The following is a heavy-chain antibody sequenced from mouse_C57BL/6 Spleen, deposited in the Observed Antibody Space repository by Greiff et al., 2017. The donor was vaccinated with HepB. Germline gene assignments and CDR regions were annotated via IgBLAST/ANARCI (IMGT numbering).Heavy chain of an antibody. J-gene: IGHJ1*03. Sequence: QVQLQQSGAELARPGASVKLSCKASGYTFTSYGISWVKQRTGQGLEWIGEIYPRSGNTYYNEKFKGKATLTADKSSSTAYMELRRLTSEDSAVYFCARGINTVDWYFGVWGTGATVSVSS. V-gene: IGHV1-81*01. CDR3: ARGINTVDWYFGV. CDR1: GYTFTSYG. CDR2: IYPRSGNT. D-gene: IGHD1-1*01.